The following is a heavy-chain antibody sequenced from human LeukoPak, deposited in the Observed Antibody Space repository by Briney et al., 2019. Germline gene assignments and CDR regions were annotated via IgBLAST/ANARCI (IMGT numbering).Heavy chain of an antibody. CDR1: GYTFTSYY. CDR3: ARDVEETYYYDSSGSPYGYYFDY. CDR2: INPSGGST. V-gene: IGHV1-46*01. D-gene: IGHD3-22*01. Sequence: GASVKVSCKASGYTFTSYYMHWVRQAPGQGLEWMGIINPSGGSTSYAQKFQGRVTMTRDTSTSTVYMELSSLRSEDTAVYYCARDVEETYYYDSSGSPYGYYFDYWGQGTLVTVSS. J-gene: IGHJ4*02.